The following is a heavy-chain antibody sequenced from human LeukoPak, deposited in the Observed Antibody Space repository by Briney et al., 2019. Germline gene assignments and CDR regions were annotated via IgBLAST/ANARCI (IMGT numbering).Heavy chain of an antibody. D-gene: IGHD5-12*01. CDR1: GGSINSGNYY. CDR2: INHSGST. Sequence: SETLSLTCTASGGSINSGNYYWAWIRQPPGKGLEWIGEINHSGSTNYNPSLKSRVTISVDTSKNQFSLKLSSVTAADTAVYYCARSRYSGYGFFDYWGQGTLVTVSS. V-gene: IGHV4-39*07. J-gene: IGHJ4*02. CDR3: ARSRYSGYGFFDY.